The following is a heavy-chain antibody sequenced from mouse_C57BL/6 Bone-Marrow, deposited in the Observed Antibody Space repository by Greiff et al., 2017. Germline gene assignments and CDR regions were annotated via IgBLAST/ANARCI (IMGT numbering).Heavy chain of an antibody. CDR1: GYTFTDYY. D-gene: IGHD2-12*01. V-gene: IGHV1-26*01. CDR2: INPNNGGT. CDR3: ARSVTGLFAY. J-gene: IGHJ3*01. Sequence: EVQLQQSGPELVKPGASVKISCKASGYTFTDYYMNWVKQSHGKSLEWIGDINPNNGGTSYNQKFKGKATLTVDKSSSTAYMELRSLTSEDSAVYYCARSVTGLFAYWGQGTLVTVSA.